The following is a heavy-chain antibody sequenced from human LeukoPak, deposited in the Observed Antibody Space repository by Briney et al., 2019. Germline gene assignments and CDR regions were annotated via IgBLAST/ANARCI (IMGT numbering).Heavy chain of an antibody. CDR2: ISSSSSYI. J-gene: IGHJ4*02. Sequence: GGSLRLSCAASGFTFSSYSMSWVRQAPGKGLEWVSSISSSSSYIYYADSVKGRFTISRDNAKNSLYLQMNSLRAEDTAVYYCARDSRYCGGDCYSDYWGQGTLVTVSS. V-gene: IGHV3-21*01. D-gene: IGHD2-21*02. CDR3: ARDSRYCGGDCYSDY. CDR1: GFTFSSYS.